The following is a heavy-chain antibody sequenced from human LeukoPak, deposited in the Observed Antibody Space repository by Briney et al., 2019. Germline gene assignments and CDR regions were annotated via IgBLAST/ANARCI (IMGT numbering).Heavy chain of an antibody. CDR2: FYYSGNT. Sequence: SETLSLTCTVSGGSISSYYWSWIRQPPGKRLEWIGYFYYSGNTNYNPSHKSRVTMSVDTSKNHFSLNLSSVTAADTAVYYCARDRTSSTRGSFGIWGQGTMVTVSS. D-gene: IGHD1-1*01. V-gene: IGHV4-59*01. J-gene: IGHJ3*02. CDR1: GGSISSYY. CDR3: ARDRTSSTRGSFGI.